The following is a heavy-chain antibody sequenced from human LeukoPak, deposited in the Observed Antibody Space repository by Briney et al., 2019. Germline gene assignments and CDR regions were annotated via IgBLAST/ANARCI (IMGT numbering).Heavy chain of an antibody. CDR3: ARLQAYCGGDCYSSGY. D-gene: IGHD2-21*02. CDR2: IYYSGST. Sequence: SETLSLTCTVSGGSISSSSYYWGWIRQPPGKGLEWIGSIYYSGSTYYSPSLKSRVTVSLDTSKNQFSLKLSSVTAADTAVYYCARLQAYCGGDCYSSGYRGQGTLVTVSS. CDR1: GGSISSSSYY. V-gene: IGHV4-39*01. J-gene: IGHJ4*02.